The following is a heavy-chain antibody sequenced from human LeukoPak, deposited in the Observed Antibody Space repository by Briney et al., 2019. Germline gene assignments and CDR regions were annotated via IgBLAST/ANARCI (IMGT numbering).Heavy chain of an antibody. CDR2: ISGSSTDI. V-gene: IGHV3-21*01. Sequence: GGSLRLSCAASGFTFSNYAMNWVRQAPGEGLAWVSSISGSSTDIYYADPVKGRFTISRDNAKNSLYLQMNSLRAEDTAVYYCARDGEVFDYWGQGTLVTVSS. CDR3: ARDGEVFDY. CDR1: GFTFSNYA. J-gene: IGHJ4*02. D-gene: IGHD3-10*01.